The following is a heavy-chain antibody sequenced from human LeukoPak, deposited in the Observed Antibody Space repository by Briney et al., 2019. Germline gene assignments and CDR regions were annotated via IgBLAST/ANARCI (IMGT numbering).Heavy chain of an antibody. D-gene: IGHD3-9*01. CDR2: ISYDGSNK. CDR3: AKDLRYFERGHGMDV. V-gene: IGHV3-30*18. Sequence: GGSLRLSCAASGFTFSSYGMHWVRQAPGKGLEWVAVISYDGSNKYYADSVKGRFTISRDNSKNTLYLQMNSLRAEDTAVYYCAKDLRYFERGHGMDVWGQGTTVTVSS. J-gene: IGHJ6*02. CDR1: GFTFSSYG.